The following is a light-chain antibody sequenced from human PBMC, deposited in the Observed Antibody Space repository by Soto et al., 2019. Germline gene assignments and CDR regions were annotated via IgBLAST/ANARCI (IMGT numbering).Light chain of an antibody. CDR2: GNS. V-gene: IGLV1-40*01. Sequence: QSVLTQPPSVSGAPGQRVTISCTGSSSNIGAGYDVHWYQQLPGTAPKLLIYGNSNRPSGVPDRFSGSKSGTSASLAITGLQAEDEADYYCQLSEHVVFGGGTKVTVL. J-gene: IGLJ2*01. CDR1: SSNIGAGYD. CDR3: QLSEHVV.